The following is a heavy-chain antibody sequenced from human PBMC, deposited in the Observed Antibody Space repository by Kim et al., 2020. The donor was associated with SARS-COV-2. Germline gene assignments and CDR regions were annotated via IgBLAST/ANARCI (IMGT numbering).Heavy chain of an antibody. Sequence: SVKGRFTITRDNAKNSLYLQMNSLRAEDTAVYYCATSGELRYFDWLSMDVWGQGTTVTVSS. J-gene: IGHJ6*02. D-gene: IGHD3-9*01. CDR3: ATSGELRYFDWLSMDV. V-gene: IGHV3-11*06.